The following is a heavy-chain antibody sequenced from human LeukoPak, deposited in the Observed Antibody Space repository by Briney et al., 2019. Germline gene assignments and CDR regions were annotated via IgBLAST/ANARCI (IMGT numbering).Heavy chain of an antibody. Sequence: GGSLRLSCTGSGFTFSNYVMSWVRQAPEKRLEMGSGISDSGHDTDYADSVKGRFTISRDNSKNTLFLQMNILRVEDTAVYYCVKVGGGGGWYWSPWGQGTLVTVSS. CDR2: ISDSGHDT. CDR3: VKVGGGGGWYWSP. CDR1: GFTFSNYV. J-gene: IGHJ5*02. V-gene: IGHV3-23*01. D-gene: IGHD6-19*01.